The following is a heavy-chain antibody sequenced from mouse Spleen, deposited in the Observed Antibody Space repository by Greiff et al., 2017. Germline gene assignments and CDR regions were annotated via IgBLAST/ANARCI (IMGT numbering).Heavy chain of an antibody. V-gene: IGHV1-80*01. J-gene: IGHJ3*01. CDR3: ARMGYSNYVRFAY. CDR2: IYPGGGDT. Sequence: QVQLKESGAELVRPGSSVKISCKASGYAFSSYCMNWVKQRPGQGLEWIGQIYPGGGDTNYNGKFKGKATLTADKSSSTAYMQLSSLTSEDSAVYYCARMGYSNYVRFAYWGQGTLVTVSA. D-gene: IGHD2-5*01. CDR1: GYAFSSYC.